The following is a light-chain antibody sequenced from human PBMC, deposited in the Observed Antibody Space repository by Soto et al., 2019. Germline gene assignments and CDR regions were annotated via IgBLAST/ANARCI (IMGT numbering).Light chain of an antibody. CDR3: QQHINWPLT. CDR2: GAS. V-gene: IGKV3D-15*01. CDR1: QSIGDT. J-gene: IGKJ4*01. Sequence: EIVMTQSPATLSVSPGGRATLSCRASQSIGDTLAWYQQKPGQAPRLLIYGASSRATGIPDRFSGSGSGTDFTLTISSLEPEDFALYYCQQHINWPLTFGGGTKVDIK.